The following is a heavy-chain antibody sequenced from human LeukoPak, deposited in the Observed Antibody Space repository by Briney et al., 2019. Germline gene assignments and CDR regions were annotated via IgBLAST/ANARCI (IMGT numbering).Heavy chain of an antibody. D-gene: IGHD3-10*01. Sequence: GSLRLSCTASGFTFGDYAMSWVRQAPGKGLEWVGFIRNKAYGGTTEYAASVKGRFTISRDDSKSIAYLQMNSLETEDTAVYYCTTHYRPGSHYNIFDYWGQGTLVTVSS. J-gene: IGHJ4*02. V-gene: IGHV3-49*04. CDR1: GFTFGDYA. CDR2: IRNKAYGGTT. CDR3: TTHYRPGSHYNIFDY.